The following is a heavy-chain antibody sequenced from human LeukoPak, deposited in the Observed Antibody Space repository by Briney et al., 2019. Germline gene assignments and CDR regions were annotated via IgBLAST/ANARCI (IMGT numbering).Heavy chain of an antibody. CDR1: GGSISSYY. D-gene: IGHD2-21*02. CDR3: AREGDSNAFDI. J-gene: IGHJ3*02. CDR2: IYYSGST. Sequence: TSETLSLTCTVSGGSISSYYWSWIRQPPGKGLEWIAYIYYSGSTNYNPSLKSRVTISVDTSKKQFSLRMNSVTAADTAVYYCAREGDSNAFDIWGQGTMVTVSS. V-gene: IGHV4-59*01.